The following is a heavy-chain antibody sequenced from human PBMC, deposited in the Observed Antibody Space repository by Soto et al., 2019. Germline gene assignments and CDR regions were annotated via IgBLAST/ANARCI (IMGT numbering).Heavy chain of an antibody. V-gene: IGHV3-66*01. CDR1: GFTVSSNY. Sequence: GGSMRLSCAASGFTVSSNYMSWVRQAPGKGLEWVSVIYSGGSTYYADSVKGRFTISRDNSKNTLYLQMNSLRAEDTAVYYCARFGAATVAFDIWGQGTMVTVSS. CDR3: ARFGAATVAFDI. CDR2: IYSGGST. J-gene: IGHJ3*02. D-gene: IGHD4-17*01.